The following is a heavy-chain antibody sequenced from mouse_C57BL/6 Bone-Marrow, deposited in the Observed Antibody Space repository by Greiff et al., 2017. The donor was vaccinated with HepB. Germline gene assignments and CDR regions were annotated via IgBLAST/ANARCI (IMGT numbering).Heavy chain of an antibody. CDR1: GFNINDYY. Sequence: VQLQQPGAELVKPGASVKLSCTASGFNINDYYMHWVKQRTEQGLEWIGRIDPEDGETKYDPKFQGKATITADTSSNTAYLQLSSLTSEDTTVYYCAYYYYGSSSFGGWGQGATVTVAS. CDR3: AYYYYGSSSFGG. V-gene: IGHV14-2*01. J-gene: IGHJ2*01. D-gene: IGHD1-1*01. CDR2: IDPEDGET.